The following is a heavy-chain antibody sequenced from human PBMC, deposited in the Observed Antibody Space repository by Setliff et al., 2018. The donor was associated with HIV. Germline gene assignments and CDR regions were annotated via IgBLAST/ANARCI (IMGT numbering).Heavy chain of an antibody. Sequence: ASVKVSCKASGYNFIDYNFIWVRQAPGHGLEWMGIINPSGGSTSYSQKFQGRVTMTRDTSTSTVYMELNSLRSEDTAVSYCARVGDGYNSFDYWGQGTLVTVSS. D-gene: IGHD5-12*01. CDR1: GYNFIDYN. J-gene: IGHJ4*02. CDR2: INPSGGST. CDR3: ARVGDGYNSFDY. V-gene: IGHV1-46*01.